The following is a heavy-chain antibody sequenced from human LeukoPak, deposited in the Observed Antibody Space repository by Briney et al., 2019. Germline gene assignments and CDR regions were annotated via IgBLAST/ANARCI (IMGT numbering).Heavy chain of an antibody. CDR3: ARGAEADCSGGSCYVRNWFDP. V-gene: IGHV4-59*01. Sequence: PSETLSLTCTVSGGSISSYYWSWIRQPPGKGLEWIGYIYYSGSTNYNPSLKSRVTISVDTSKNQFSLKLSSVTAADTAVYYCARGAEADCSGGSCYVRNWFDPWGQGTLVTVSS. J-gene: IGHJ5*02. CDR1: GGSISSYY. CDR2: IYYSGST. D-gene: IGHD2-15*01.